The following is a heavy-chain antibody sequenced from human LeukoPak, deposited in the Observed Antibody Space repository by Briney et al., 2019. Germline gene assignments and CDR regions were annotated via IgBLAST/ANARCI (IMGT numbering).Heavy chain of an antibody. V-gene: IGHV3-64D*09. Sequence: GGSLRLSCSASGFPFSSYAMHWVRQAPGKGLEYVSAISDSGGSTYYADSVKGRFTISRDNSKNTLYLQMSSLRAEDTAVYYCARDGSMAAAGTEGWFDPWGQGTLVTVSS. CDR3: ARDGSMAAAGTEGWFDP. J-gene: IGHJ5*02. CDR2: ISDSGGST. CDR1: GFPFSSYA. D-gene: IGHD6-13*01.